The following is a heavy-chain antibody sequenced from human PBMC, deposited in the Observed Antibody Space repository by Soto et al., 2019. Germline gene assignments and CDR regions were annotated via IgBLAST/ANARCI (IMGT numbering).Heavy chain of an antibody. J-gene: IGHJ5*02. V-gene: IGHV1-8*01. CDR3: ARDIILEPAASNWFEP. D-gene: IGHD2-2*01. CDR1: GYAFINHN. Sequence: QVQLVQSGAEVKKPGASVRVSCKASGYAFINHNINWVRQATGQGLEWMGWMNPKSGNTGYAQKFQGRVTMTRSTSIRTAYMELTSLTSEDTAVYYCARDIILEPAASNWFEPWGQGSLVTVSS. CDR2: MNPKSGNT.